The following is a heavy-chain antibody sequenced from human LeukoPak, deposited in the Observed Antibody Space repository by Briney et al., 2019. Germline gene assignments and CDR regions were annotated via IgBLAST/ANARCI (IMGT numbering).Heavy chain of an antibody. CDR1: GFTFNHFW. CDR2: IKQDGSKI. D-gene: IGHD1-1*01. CDR3: VRGNLYWSDVGDY. J-gene: IGHJ4*02. Sequence: GGSLRLSCAASGFTFNHFWMNWVRQAPGKGLEWVANIKQDGSKIHYADAMEGRSTISRDNAKNSLYLQMNSLRAEDTAVYSCVRGNLYWSDVGDYWGQGDLVTVSS. V-gene: IGHV3-7*03.